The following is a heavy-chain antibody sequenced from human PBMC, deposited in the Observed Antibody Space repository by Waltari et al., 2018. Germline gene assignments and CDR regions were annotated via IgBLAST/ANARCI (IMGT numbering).Heavy chain of an antibody. J-gene: IGHJ4*02. V-gene: IGHV3-9*01. CDR2: INVNSGTI. Sequence: VHLVESGGGLVRPGSSLRLSCAASGSLFADYALDRVRQAPGKGREVCAGINVNSGTIHYADSVKGRFTISRDNAENSLYLQMNSLTTEDTAVYYCTKDMDGATAMAPRLDFWGQGTLVTVSS. CDR3: TKDMDGATAMAPRLDF. D-gene: IGHD5-18*01. CDR1: GSLFADYA.